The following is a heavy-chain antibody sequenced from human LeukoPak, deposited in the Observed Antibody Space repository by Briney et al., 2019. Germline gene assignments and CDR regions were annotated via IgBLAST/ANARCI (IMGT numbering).Heavy chain of an antibody. CDR1: GFTFSSYA. Sequence: PGGSLRLSCAASGFTFSSYAMSWVRQAPGKGLEWVGRIKSKTDGGTTDYAAPVKGRFTISRDDSKNTLYLQMNSLKTEDTAVYYCTTDLARGQWLTPSDYWGQGTLVTVSS. CDR2: IKSKTDGGTT. CDR3: TTDLARGQWLTPSDY. D-gene: IGHD6-19*01. J-gene: IGHJ4*02. V-gene: IGHV3-15*01.